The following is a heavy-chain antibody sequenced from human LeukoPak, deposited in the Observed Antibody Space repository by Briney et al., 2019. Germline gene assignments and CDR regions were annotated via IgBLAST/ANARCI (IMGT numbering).Heavy chain of an antibody. CDR1: GFTFGSYG. CDR3: ARILAFSGSWGYFDY. J-gene: IGHJ4*02. Sequence: GGSLRLSCAASGFTFGSYGLHWVRQAPGKGLEWVSVIYSDGNTYYADSVKGRFIISRDNSKNTLYLQMNGLRAEDTAVYYCARILAFSGSWGYFDYWGQGALVTVSS. CDR2: IYSDGNT. V-gene: IGHV3-53*01. D-gene: IGHD6-13*01.